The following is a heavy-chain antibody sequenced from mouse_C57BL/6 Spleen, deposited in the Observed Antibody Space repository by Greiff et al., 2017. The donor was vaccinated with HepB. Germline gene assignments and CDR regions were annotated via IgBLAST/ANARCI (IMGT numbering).Heavy chain of an antibody. J-gene: IGHJ3*01. CDR1: GYTFTDYY. V-gene: IGHV1-75*01. Sequence: VQLKESGPELVKPGASVKISCKASGYTFTDYYINWVKQRPGQGLEWIGWIFPGSGSTYYNEKFKGKATLTVDKSSSTAYMLLSSLTSEDSAVYFCASQEGKLGLFAYWGQGTLVTVSA. CDR3: ASQEGKLGLFAY. CDR2: IFPGSGST. D-gene: IGHD4-1*01.